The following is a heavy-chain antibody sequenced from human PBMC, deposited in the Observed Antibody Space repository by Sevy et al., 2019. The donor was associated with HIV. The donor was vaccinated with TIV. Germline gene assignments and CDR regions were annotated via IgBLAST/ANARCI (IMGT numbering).Heavy chain of an antibody. CDR3: ARSGVSYYYGMDV. CDR1: GYSFTSYW. D-gene: IGHD7-27*01. V-gene: IGHV5-10-1*01. Sequence: GESLKISCKGSGYSFTSYWISWVRQMPGKGLEWMGRIDPSDSYTNYSPSFQGHVTISADKSISTAYLQWSSLKAPDIAMYYCARSGVSYYYGMDVWGQGTTVTVSS. CDR2: IDPSDSYT. J-gene: IGHJ6*02.